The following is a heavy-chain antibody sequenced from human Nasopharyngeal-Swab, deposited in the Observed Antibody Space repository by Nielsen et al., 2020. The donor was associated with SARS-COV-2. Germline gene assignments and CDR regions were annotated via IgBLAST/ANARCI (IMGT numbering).Heavy chain of an antibody. V-gene: IGHV3-23*01. CDR1: GFTFSSYA. CDR3: AKDGSPGDLYDAFDI. CDR2: ISGSGGRT. D-gene: IGHD4-17*01. J-gene: IGHJ3*02. Sequence: GGSLRLSCAASGFTFSSYAMSWVRQAAGKGLEWVSTISGSGGRTRFADSVKGRFTISRDNSKNTLYLQMNSLRAEDTAVYYCAKDGSPGDLYDAFDIWGQGTMVTVSS.